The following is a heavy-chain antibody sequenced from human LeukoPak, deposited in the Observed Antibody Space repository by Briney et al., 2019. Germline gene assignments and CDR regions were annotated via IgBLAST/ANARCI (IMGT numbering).Heavy chain of an antibody. CDR2: INPKSGGT. D-gene: IGHD3-3*01. Sequence: ASVKVSCKASGYTFTGYYMHWVRQAPGQGLEWMGWINPKSGGTNYAQKFQGRVTMTRDTSISTAYMELSRLRSDDTAVYYCARGPMGEWLFGYWGQGTLVTVSS. V-gene: IGHV1-2*02. CDR1: GYTFTGYY. CDR3: ARGPMGEWLFGY. J-gene: IGHJ4*02.